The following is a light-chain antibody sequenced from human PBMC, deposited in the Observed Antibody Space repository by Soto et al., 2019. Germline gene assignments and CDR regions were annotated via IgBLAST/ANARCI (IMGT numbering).Light chain of an antibody. CDR1: QSLEHSDGNTY. V-gene: IGKV2-24*01. Sequence: DVVLTQTPLSSPVTLGQPASISCRSSQSLEHSDGNTYLSWLHQRPGQPPRLLIYKVSHRFSGVPVRFSGGGAGTDFTLEISRVEAEDVGIYYCMQATQYRPYTFGQGTKLEIK. CDR3: MQATQYRPYT. CDR2: KVS. J-gene: IGKJ2*01.